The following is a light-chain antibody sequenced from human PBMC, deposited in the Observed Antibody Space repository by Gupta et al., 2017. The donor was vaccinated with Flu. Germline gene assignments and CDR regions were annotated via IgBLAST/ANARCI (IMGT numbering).Light chain of an antibody. CDR3: SSYTTSYTFV. CDR2: EVS. Sequence: QSALTQPPSVSGSPGQSVTISCTGTGSDVGTYNRVSWYRQPPGTATKLIIYEVSNRPSGVPDRFSGSKSGNTASLTISGLQGEDEADYYCSSYTTSYTFVFGTGTKVTVL. V-gene: IGLV2-18*02. CDR1: GSDVGTYNR. J-gene: IGLJ1*01.